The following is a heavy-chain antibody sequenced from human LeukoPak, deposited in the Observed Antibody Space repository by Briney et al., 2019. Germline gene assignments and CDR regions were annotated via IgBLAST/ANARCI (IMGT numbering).Heavy chain of an antibody. D-gene: IGHD6-13*01. CDR1: GDSISSNSYC. CDR2: IYYSGST. J-gene: IGHJ4*02. V-gene: IGHV4-39*07. CDR3: TKLAAPGTRTGIDY. Sequence: SETLSLTCTVSGDSISSNSYCWGWIRQPPGKGLEWIGNIYYSGSTYYNPSLKSRVTISVDTSKNQFSLKLTSVTAADTAVYYCTKLAAPGTRTGIDYWGQGTLVTISS.